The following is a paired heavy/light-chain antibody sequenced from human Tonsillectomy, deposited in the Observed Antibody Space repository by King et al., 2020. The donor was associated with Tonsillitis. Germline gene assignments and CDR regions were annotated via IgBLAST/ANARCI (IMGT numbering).Light chain of an antibody. Sequence: SYVLTQPPSVSVAPGQTARITCGGNNIGSKSVHWYQQKPGQAPVLVVYDDTDRPSGIPEQFSGSNSGHTATLTVSRVEAGDEADYYCQVWDSVSDHWVFGGGTKLTVL. V-gene: IGLV3-21*02. J-gene: IGLJ3*02. CDR2: DDT. CDR3: QVWDSVSDHWV. CDR1: NIGSKS.
Heavy chain of an antibody. V-gene: IGHV2-5*01. CDR3: VHCSHDTLGAPFDS. J-gene: IGHJ4*02. Sequence: QLTLKESGPTLVKPTQTLTLTCTFPEFSLSKSGVGVGWIRQPPGKALEWLALIYWNDDKRYSPSLKTRLSISKDTSRNQVVLTLTNLDPVDTATYYCVHCSHDTLGAPFDSWGQGTLVTVSS. CDR1: EFSLSKSGVG. D-gene: IGHD3-16*01. CDR2: IYWNDDK.